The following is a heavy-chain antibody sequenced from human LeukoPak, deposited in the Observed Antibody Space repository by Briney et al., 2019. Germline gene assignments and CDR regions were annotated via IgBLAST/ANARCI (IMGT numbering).Heavy chain of an antibody. CDR2: ISGSGGST. CDR1: GFTFDDYA. CDR3: AKARTDDYGDY. V-gene: IGHV3-23*01. J-gene: IGHJ4*02. D-gene: IGHD1/OR15-1a*01. Sequence: GGSLRLSCAASGFTFDDYAMHWVRQAPGKGLEWVSAISGSGGSTYYADSVKGRFTISRDNSKNTLYLQMNSLRAEDTAVYYCAKARTDDYGDYWGQGTLVTVSS.